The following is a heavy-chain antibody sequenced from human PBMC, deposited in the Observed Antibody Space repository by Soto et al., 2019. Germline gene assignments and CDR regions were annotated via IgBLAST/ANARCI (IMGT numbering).Heavy chain of an antibody. CDR1: GFTFSDYY. Sequence: GSLRLSCAASGFTFSDYYMSWIHQAPGKGLEWVSYISSSGSTIYYADSVKGRFTISRDNAKNSLYLQMNSLRAEDTAVYYCARAYFRSWYHTAGNINWFDPWGQGTLVTVSS. J-gene: IGHJ5*02. D-gene: IGHD6-13*01. CDR2: ISSSGSTI. CDR3: ARAYFRSWYHTAGNINWFDP. V-gene: IGHV3-11*01.